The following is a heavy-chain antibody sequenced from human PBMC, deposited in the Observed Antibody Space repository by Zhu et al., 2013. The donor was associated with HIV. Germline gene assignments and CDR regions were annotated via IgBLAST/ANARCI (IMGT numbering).Heavy chain of an antibody. V-gene: IGHV1-2*02. CDR3: ARDRDTAMVGTVYYYYGMDV. J-gene: IGHJ6*02. D-gene: IGHD5-18*01. CDR2: INPNSGGT. CDR1: GYTFTGYY. Sequence: QVQLVQSGAEVKKPGASVKVSCKASGYTFTGYYMHWVRQAPGQGLEWMGWINPNSGGTNYAQKFQGRVTMTRDTSISTAYMELSRLRSDDTAVYYCARDRDTAMVGTVYYYYGMDVWGQGDHGHRLL.